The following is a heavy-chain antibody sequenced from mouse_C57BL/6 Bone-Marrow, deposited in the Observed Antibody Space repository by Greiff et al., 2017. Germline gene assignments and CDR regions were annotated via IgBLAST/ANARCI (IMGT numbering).Heavy chain of an antibody. J-gene: IGHJ2*01. D-gene: IGHD1-1*01. Sequence: VQLQQSGAELVRPGASVTLSCKASGYTFTDYEMHWVKQTPVHGLEWIGAIDPETGGTAYNQKFKGKAILTADKSSSTAYMERRSLTSEDSAVYYCTRGGTTVVAGWGQGTTLTGSS. CDR2: IDPETGGT. V-gene: IGHV1-15*01. CDR3: TRGGTTVVAG. CDR1: GYTFTDYE.